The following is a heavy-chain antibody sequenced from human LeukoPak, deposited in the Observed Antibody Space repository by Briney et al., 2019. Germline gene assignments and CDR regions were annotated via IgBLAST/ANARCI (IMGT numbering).Heavy chain of an antibody. CDR3: AKQPEGAGTTMGDY. CDR2: ISGSGGST. V-gene: IGHV3-23*01. J-gene: IGHJ4*02. CDR1: GFTFSSYA. Sequence: SGGSLRLSCAASGFTFSSYAMSWVRQAPGKGLEWVSAISGSGGSTYYADSVKGRFTISRDNSKNTLYLQMNSPRAEDTAVYYCAKQPEGAGTTMGDYWGQGTLVTVSS. D-gene: IGHD1-1*01.